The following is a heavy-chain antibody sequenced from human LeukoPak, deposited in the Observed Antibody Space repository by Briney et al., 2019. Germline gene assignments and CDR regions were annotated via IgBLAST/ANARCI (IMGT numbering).Heavy chain of an antibody. J-gene: IGHJ3*02. CDR3: ARDTTCYYDSSGYPYDAFDI. Sequence: ASVKVSCKASGYTFTGYYMHWVRQAPGQGLEGMGWINPNSGGTNYAQKFQGRVTMTRDTSISTAYMELSRLRSDDTAVYYCARDTTCYYDSSGYPYDAFDIWGQGTMVTVS. V-gene: IGHV1-2*02. CDR1: GYTFTGYY. CDR2: INPNSGGT. D-gene: IGHD3-22*01.